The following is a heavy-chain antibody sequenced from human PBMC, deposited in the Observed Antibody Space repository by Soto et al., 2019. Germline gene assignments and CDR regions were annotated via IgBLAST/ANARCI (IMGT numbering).Heavy chain of an antibody. V-gene: IGHV4-59*01. J-gene: IGHJ6*02. Sequence: SSETLSLTCTVSGGSISSYYWSWIRQPPGKGLEWIGYIYYSGSTNYNPSLKSRVTISVDTSKNQFSLKLSSVTAADTAVYYCARGANGYDFWSGYMWEDYYYGMDVWAQGTTVTVSS. CDR3: ARGANGYDFWSGYMWEDYYYGMDV. D-gene: IGHD3-3*01. CDR1: GGSISSYY. CDR2: IYYSGST.